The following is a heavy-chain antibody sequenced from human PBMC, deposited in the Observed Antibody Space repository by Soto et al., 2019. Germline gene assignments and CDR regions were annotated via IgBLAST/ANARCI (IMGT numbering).Heavy chain of an antibody. V-gene: IGHV2-5*02. CDR3: GHAYGGRSLY. CDR2: FYWDDSK. CDR1: GFSLTTDRVG. J-gene: IGHJ4*02. D-gene: IGHD1-26*01. Sequence: QITLKESGPTLVKPTQTLTLTCTFSGFSLTTDRVGVGWIRQPPGEALEWLAVFYWDDSKTYRPSLESRLTITKDTSKNQVALTMTNMDSLDTATYYCGHAYGGRSLYWGQGNLVNVSS.